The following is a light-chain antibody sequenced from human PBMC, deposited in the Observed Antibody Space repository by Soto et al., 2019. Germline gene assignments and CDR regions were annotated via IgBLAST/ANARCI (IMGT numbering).Light chain of an antibody. V-gene: IGKV1-5*03. CDR2: KAS. J-gene: IGKJ1*01. Sequence: DIKLTQSHSTLSALVGDRVTLTCRASQGISSWSAWYQQKPGKAPKLLIYKASSLESGVPSRFSGSGSGTEFTLTISSLQPDDFATFYCQHYNTHSPTFGQGTKVDI. CDR1: QGISSW. CDR3: QHYNTHSPT.